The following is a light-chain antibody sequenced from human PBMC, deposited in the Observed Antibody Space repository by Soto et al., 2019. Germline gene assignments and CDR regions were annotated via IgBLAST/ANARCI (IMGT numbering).Light chain of an antibody. J-gene: IGKJ2*01. Sequence: DIQMTQSPSTLSASVGDRDTITCRASQSISAWVAWYQQKPGKAPKLLIYKESTLQTGVPSRFSGSGSGTEFTLTISSLQPDDFATYYCQQYSSYSYTFGQGTKLEIK. CDR1: QSISAW. V-gene: IGKV1-5*03. CDR3: QQYSSYSYT. CDR2: KES.